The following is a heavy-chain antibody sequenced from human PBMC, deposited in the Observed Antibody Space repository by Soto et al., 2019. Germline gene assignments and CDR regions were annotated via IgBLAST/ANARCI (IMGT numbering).Heavy chain of an antibody. Sequence: SETLSLTCTVSGGSFRDDGYSWNWIRQSPGKGLEWIGCIFHSGSTLYSPSLKSRVSMSLDVSKNQFSLALTSVTAADTAVYYCATTSSGWPDWFDPWSPGSLVTVSS. CDR1: GGSFRDDGYS. CDR2: IFHSGST. J-gene: IGHJ5*02. V-gene: IGHV4-30-2*06. D-gene: IGHD6-19*01. CDR3: ATTSSGWPDWFDP.